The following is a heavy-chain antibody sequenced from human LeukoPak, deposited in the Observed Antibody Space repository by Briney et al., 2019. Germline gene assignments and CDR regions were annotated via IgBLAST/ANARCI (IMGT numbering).Heavy chain of an antibody. J-gene: IGHJ4*02. Sequence: VXXXXXXXLEGVANIKQDGSEKYYVDSVKGRFTISRDNAKNSLYLQMNSLRAEDTAVYYCARVKADSADYWGQGTLVTVSS. V-gene: IGHV3-7*01. CDR3: ARVKADSADY. D-gene: IGHD6-13*01. CDR2: IKQDGSEK.